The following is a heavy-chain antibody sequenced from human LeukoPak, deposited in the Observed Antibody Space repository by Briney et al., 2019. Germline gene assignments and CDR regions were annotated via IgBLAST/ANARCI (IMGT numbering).Heavy chain of an antibody. CDR2: IITNSRAP. V-gene: IGHV1-2*02. Sequence: GSVKVSCKASGYSFTDYYMHWVRQAPGQGLEWMGWIITNSRAPNYAQKFQGRVTMTRDTSISTAYMEVSRLRSDDTAVYYCARGAVAEQSEYFQYWGQGTLVTVSS. CDR3: ARGAVAEQSEYFQY. CDR1: GYSFTDYY. J-gene: IGHJ1*01. D-gene: IGHD6-19*01.